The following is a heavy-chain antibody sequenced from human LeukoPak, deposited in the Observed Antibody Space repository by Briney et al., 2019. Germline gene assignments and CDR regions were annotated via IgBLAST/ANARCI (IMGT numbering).Heavy chain of an antibody. V-gene: IGHV3-66*01. Sequence: GGSLRLSCAASGFIVNNIYMTWVRQAPGKGLEWVSIIYSGGSTFYADSVKGRFTISRDNSNNTLFLQMNSLRAEDTAVYYCARGASVSGGTFDSWGQGTLVTVSS. CDR2: IYSGGST. CDR3: ARGASVSGGTFDS. CDR1: GFIVNNIY. J-gene: IGHJ4*02. D-gene: IGHD1-26*01.